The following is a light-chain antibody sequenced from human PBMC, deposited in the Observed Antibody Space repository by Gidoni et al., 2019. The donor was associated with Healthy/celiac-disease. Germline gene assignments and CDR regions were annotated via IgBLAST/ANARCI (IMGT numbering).Light chain of an antibody. CDR2: PPS. J-gene: IGKJ1*01. CDR3: RQYNSYSWT. Sequence: DIEMTQSPSTLSASVGDRVTITCRASQSISSWLAWYQQKPGKAPKLLIFPPSSLESGVPSRFSGSGSGREFTLTISSLLPADFATYYCRQYNSYSWTFGQETQVEIK. CDR1: QSISSW. V-gene: IGKV1-5*03.